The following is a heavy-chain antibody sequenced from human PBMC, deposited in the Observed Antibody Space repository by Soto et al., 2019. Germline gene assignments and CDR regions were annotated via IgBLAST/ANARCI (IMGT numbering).Heavy chain of an antibody. CDR2: MNPNSGNT. CDR1: GYTFTSYD. D-gene: IGHD1-1*01. CDR3: XXXXXXXNVDY. J-gene: IGHJ4*02. V-gene: IGHV1-8*01. Sequence: QVQLVQSGAEVKKPGASVKVSCKASGYTFTSYDINWVRQATGQGLEWMGWMNPNSGNTGYAQKXXXXXXXXXXXXXXXXXXXXXXXXXXXXXXXXXXXXXXXXNVDYWGQGTLVTVSS.